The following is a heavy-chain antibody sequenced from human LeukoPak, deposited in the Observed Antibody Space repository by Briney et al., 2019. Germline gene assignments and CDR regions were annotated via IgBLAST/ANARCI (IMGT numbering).Heavy chain of an antibody. CDR3: AREDSSGWYSFDY. J-gene: IGHJ4*02. D-gene: IGHD6-19*01. Sequence: ASVKVSCKASGYTFTGYYMHWVRQAPGQGLEWMGWINPNSGGTNYAQKFQGWVTMTGDTSISTAYMELSRLRSDDTAVYYCAREDSSGWYSFDYWGQGTLVTVSS. CDR2: INPNSGGT. V-gene: IGHV1-2*04. CDR1: GYTFTGYY.